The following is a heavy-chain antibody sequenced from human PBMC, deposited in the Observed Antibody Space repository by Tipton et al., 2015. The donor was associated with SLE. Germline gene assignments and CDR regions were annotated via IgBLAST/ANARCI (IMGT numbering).Heavy chain of an antibody. D-gene: IGHD3-9*01. Sequence: TLSLTCTASGGSISSSSYYWSWIRQPPGKGLEWIGEINHSGSTNYNPSLKSRVTISVDTSKNQFSLKLSSVTAADTAVYYCARGLVGIEYWGQGTLVTVSS. V-gene: IGHV4-39*07. J-gene: IGHJ4*02. CDR1: GGSISSSSYY. CDR3: ARGLVGIEY. CDR2: INHSGST.